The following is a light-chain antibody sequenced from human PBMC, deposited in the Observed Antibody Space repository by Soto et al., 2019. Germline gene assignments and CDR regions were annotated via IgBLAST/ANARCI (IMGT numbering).Light chain of an antibody. CDR1: QTLSSSL. CDR2: GAY. CDR3: QKYGSSRLT. J-gene: IGKJ4*01. V-gene: IGKV3-20*01. Sequence: DMVLTQSPDTLSYAPWKIPTLFCTSSQTLSSSLFAWAQQRPSQATRLLIYGAYSRTAGIADRLSGSGSGAGFALTISRLELEDFEVYYCQKYGSSRLTFGGGTKVDIK.